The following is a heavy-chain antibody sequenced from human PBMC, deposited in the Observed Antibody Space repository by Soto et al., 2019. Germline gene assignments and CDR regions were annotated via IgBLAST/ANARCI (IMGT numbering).Heavy chain of an antibody. J-gene: IGHJ4*01. CDR1: GFSFNSYA. Sequence: GGSLRLSCAASGFSFNSYAMSWVRQSPGKGLEWVSGISGDGSNKYYSDSVRGRFAISRDNSKNTLYLQMNSLRAEGTALYFCANAWNYCGDNCYTYYFDYWGHGTLVTVSS. CDR2: ISGDGSNK. V-gene: IGHV3-23*01. CDR3: ANAWNYCGDNCYTYYFDY. D-gene: IGHD2-21*02.